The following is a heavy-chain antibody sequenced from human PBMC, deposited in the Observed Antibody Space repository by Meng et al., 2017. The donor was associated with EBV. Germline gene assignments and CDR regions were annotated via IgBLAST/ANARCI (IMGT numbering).Heavy chain of an antibody. Sequence: QVQCVHSGSELKKPGASVKVPCKASGYTFGSYAMNWVRQAPGQGLEWMGWINTNTGNPTYAQGFTGRFVFSLDTPVSTAYLQISSLKAEDTAVYYCARAPSTSPQGDYWGQGTLVTVSS. J-gene: IGHJ4*02. CDR3: ARAPSTSPQGDY. D-gene: IGHD3-3*02. CDR2: INTNTGNP. CDR1: GYTFGSYA. V-gene: IGHV7-4-1*02.